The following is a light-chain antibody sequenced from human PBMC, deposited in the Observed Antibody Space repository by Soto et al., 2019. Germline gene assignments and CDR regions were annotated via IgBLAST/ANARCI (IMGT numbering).Light chain of an antibody. CDR3: QAWDSSTAV. Sequence: SYELTQPPSVSVSPGKTASITCSGAKLGDKYACWYQQKPGQYPVLVIYQDSKRPSGIPERFSGSNSGNTATLTITGTQAMDEADYYCQAWDSSTAVFGNGTK. J-gene: IGLJ1*01. CDR1: KLGDKY. V-gene: IGLV3-1*01. CDR2: QDS.